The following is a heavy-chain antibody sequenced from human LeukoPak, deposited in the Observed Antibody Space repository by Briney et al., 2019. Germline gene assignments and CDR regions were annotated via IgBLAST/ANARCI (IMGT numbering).Heavy chain of an antibody. J-gene: IGHJ4*02. D-gene: IGHD3-3*01. CDR1: GFAFSTYA. CDR3: AKDWADFWSGYFLFDY. V-gene: IGHV3-23*01. Sequence: GGSLRLSCAASGFAFSTYAMNWVRQAPGKGLEWVSAISGNDGRTYYAGSVKGRFTISRDNSKKTVYLQMSSLRAEDAAVYYCAKDWADFWSGYFLFDYWGRGTLVTVSS. CDR2: ISGNDGRT.